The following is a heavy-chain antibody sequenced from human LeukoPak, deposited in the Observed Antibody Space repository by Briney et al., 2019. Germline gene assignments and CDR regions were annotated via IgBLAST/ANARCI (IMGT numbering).Heavy chain of an antibody. V-gene: IGHV4-34*01. CDR1: GGSFSGYY. D-gene: IGHD1-26*01. Sequence: SETLSLTCAVYGGSFSGYYWSWIRQPPGKGLEWIGEINRSGSTNYNPSLKSRVTISIDTSKNQFSLRLSSVTAADTAVYHCASLRERSYYARGFDYWGRGTLVTVSS. CDR3: ASLRERSYYARGFDY. CDR2: INRSGST. J-gene: IGHJ4*02.